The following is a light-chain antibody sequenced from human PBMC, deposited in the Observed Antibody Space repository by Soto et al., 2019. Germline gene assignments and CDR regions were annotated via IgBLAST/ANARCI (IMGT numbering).Light chain of an antibody. J-gene: IGKJ1*01. V-gene: IGKV3-20*01. CDR2: GAS. CDR3: QQYATSPQT. Sequence: EIVLTQSPGTRSLSPGERATLSCRASQSVRSSYLAWYQQKPGQAPRLIIYGASSRTTGIPDRFSGSESGTDFTLTIRRLEPEDFAVYYCQQYATSPQTFGQGTKVEIK. CDR1: QSVRSSY.